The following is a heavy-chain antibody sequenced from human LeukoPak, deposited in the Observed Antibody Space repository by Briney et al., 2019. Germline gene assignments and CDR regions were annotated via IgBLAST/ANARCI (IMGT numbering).Heavy chain of an antibody. D-gene: IGHD2-2*01. CDR2: ISAYNGNT. V-gene: IGHV1-18*01. CDR1: GYTSTSYG. J-gene: IGHJ6*02. Sequence: ASVTVSCKASGYTSTSYGISWVRQAPGQGLEWMGWISAYNGNTNYAQKLQGRVTMTTDTSTSTAYMELRSLRSDDTAVYYCARRAGCSTSCYSDYYYGMDVWGQGTTVTVSS. CDR3: ARRAGCSTSCYSDYYYGMDV.